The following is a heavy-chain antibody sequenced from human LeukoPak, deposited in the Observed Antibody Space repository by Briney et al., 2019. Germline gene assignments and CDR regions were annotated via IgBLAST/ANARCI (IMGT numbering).Heavy chain of an antibody. CDR2: ISGSGGST. Sequence: GGSLRLSCAASGFTFSSYAMSWVRQAPGKGLEWVSAISGSGGSTYYADSAKGRFTISRDNSKNTLYLQMNSLRAEDTAVYYCAKGPHVGSGYHPDYWGQGNLVTVPS. D-gene: IGHD3-22*01. CDR1: GFTFSSYA. CDR3: AKGPHVGSGYHPDY. J-gene: IGHJ4*02. V-gene: IGHV3-23*01.